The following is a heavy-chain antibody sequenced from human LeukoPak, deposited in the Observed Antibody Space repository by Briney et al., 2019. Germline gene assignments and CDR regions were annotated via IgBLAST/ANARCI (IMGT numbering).Heavy chain of an antibody. CDR3: AKDGGLWVSAHWGDS. V-gene: IGHV3-23*01. CDR1: GFTFSSYT. Sequence: RRSLRLSCAASGFTFSSYTMSWVRQAPGKGLEWVSTITTSDGNTYYADSVKGRFTVSRGNSKNTLFLQMNSLRAEDTAVYYCAKDGGLWVSAHWGDSWGRGTLVTVSS. D-gene: IGHD7-27*01. CDR2: ITTSDGNT. J-gene: IGHJ4*02.